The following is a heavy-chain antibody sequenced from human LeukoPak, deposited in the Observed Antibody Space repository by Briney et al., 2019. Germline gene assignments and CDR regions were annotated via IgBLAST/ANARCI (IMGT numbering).Heavy chain of an antibody. J-gene: IGHJ4*02. D-gene: IGHD4-23*01. CDR3: ARDYGGNESPTGAFDY. CDR2: IIPIFGTA. V-gene: IGHV1-69*06. CDR1: GGTFSSYA. Sequence: SVKVSCKASGGTFSSYAISWVRQAPGQGLEWMGGIIPIFGTANYAQKFQGRVTITADKSTSTAYMELSSLRSEDTAVYYCARDYGGNESPTGAFDYWGQGTLVTVSS.